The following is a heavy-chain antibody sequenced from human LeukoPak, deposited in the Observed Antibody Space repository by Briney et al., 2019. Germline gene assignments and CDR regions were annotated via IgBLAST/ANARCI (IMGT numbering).Heavy chain of an antibody. V-gene: IGHV3-30*18. Sequence: PGRSLRLSCAASGFTFSSYGMHWVRQAPGKGLEWVAVISYDGSNKYYADSVKGRFTISRDNSKNTLYLQMNSLRAEDTAVYYCAKAMELLPTFDYWGQGTLVTVSS. CDR1: GFTFSSYG. J-gene: IGHJ4*02. CDR2: ISYDGSNK. D-gene: IGHD1-26*01. CDR3: AKAMELLPTFDY.